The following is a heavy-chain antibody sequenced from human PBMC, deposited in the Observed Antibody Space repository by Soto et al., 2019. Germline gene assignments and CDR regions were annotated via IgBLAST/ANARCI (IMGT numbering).Heavy chain of an antibody. D-gene: IGHD1-1*01. CDR3: ARGCLYTPALEY. J-gene: IGHJ4*02. CDR1: GFSFRSYA. CDR2: MSYDGSEK. V-gene: IGHV3-30-3*01. Sequence: QVQLVESGGGVVQPGRSLRLSCAASGFSFRSYAMHWVRQAPGKGLEWVAVMSYDGSEKDYADSVKGRFTISRDNSKNTLYLQMFSLSAEDTAVYCCARGCLYTPALEYWGEGNVVTVSS.